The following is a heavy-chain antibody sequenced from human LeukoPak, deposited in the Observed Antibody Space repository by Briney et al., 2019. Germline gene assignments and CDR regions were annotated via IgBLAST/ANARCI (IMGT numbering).Heavy chain of an antibody. D-gene: IGHD4-17*01. CDR3: ARDDYGDYTFHH. CDR1: GGSISSYY. J-gene: IGHJ1*01. V-gene: IGHV4-59*01. CDR2: IHYSGST. Sequence: SETLSLTCTVSGGSISSYYWSWIRQPPGKGLQWIGYIHYSGSTNYNPSLKSRVTISVDTSKNQFSLKLTSVTAADTAVYYCARDDYGDYTFHHWGQGTLVTVSP.